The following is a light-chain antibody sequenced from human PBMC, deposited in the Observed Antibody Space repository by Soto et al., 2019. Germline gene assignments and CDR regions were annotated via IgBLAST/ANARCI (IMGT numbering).Light chain of an antibody. CDR2: DVS. J-gene: IGLJ1*01. Sequence: QSVLTQAPSASGSPGQSVTISCTGTSSDVGGYNYVSWYQQHPGKAPKLMIYDVSKRPSGVPDRFSGSKSGNTASLTVSGLRADDEADYYCSSYAGTHVVFGTGTKVTVL. CDR3: SSYAGTHVV. CDR1: SSDVGGYNY. V-gene: IGLV2-8*01.